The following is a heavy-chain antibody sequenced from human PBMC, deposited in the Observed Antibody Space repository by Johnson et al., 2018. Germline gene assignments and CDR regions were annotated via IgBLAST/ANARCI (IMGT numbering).Heavy chain of an antibody. J-gene: IGHJ1*01. Sequence: QVQLVESGGGVVQPGRSLRLSCAASGFTFSSYGMHWVRQAPGKGLELVAVISDDGNSKFDAESVTGRFTISRDNSKYTMYLQMHSLKAEDTAMYYCARAQGGDYVAEYFQHWGQGTLVTVSS. CDR2: ISDDGNSK. D-gene: IGHD4-17*01. CDR3: ARAQGGDYVAEYFQH. CDR1: GFTFSSYG. V-gene: IGHV3-30*03.